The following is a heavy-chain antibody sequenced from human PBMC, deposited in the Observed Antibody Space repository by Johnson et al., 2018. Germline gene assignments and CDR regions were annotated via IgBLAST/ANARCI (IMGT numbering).Heavy chain of an antibody. CDR1: GFTFGDYA. V-gene: IGHV3-49*03. D-gene: IGHD6-19*01. Sequence: EVQLVESGGGLVQPGRSLRLSCTASGFTFGDYAMSWFRQAPGKGLEWVGFIRSKAYGGTTEYAASVKGRFTIPRDDSQSSAYLQMNSLKTEDTAVYYCTRCPSSGWYVDAFDIWGQGTMVTVSS. CDR3: TRCPSSGWYVDAFDI. J-gene: IGHJ3*02. CDR2: IRSKAYGGTT.